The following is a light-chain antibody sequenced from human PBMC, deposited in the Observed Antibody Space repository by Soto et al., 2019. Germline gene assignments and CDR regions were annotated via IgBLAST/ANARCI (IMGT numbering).Light chain of an antibody. CDR2: DAS. J-gene: IGKJ4*01. CDR3: QQRSNWPST. V-gene: IGKV3-11*01. CDR1: QSVSSY. Sequence: EIVLTQSPATLSLSPGERATLSCRASQSVSSYLAWYQQKPGQAPRLLIYDASNRATGIPARFSGSGSGTDLPLTITSLEPEDFAVYYCQQRSNWPSTFGGGTKVEIK.